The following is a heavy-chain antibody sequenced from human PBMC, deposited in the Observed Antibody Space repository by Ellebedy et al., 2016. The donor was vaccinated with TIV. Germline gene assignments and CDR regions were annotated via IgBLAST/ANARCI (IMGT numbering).Heavy chain of an antibody. J-gene: IGHJ6*02. D-gene: IGHD1-1*01. CDR2: IYYSGST. V-gene: IGHV4-59*01. CDR3: ARDHDDGMDV. CDR1: GGSISSYY. Sequence: MPSETLSLTCTVSGGSISSYYWSWIRQPPGKGLEWIGFIYYSGSTNYNPSLKSRVTISVDTSKNQFSLKLSPVTAADTAVYYCARDHDDGMDVWGQGTTVTVSS.